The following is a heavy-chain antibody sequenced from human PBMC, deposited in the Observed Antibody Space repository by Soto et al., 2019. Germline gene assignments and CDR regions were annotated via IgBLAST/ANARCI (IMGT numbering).Heavy chain of an antibody. CDR2: IYPGDSDT. Sequence: GESLKISCKGSGYSFTSYWIGWVRQMPGKGLEWMGIIYPGDSDTRYSPSFQGQVTISADKSISTAYLQWSSLKASDTAMYYCARQTHCSSTSCYVGYYYGMDVWGQGTTVTVS. V-gene: IGHV5-51*01. J-gene: IGHJ6*02. CDR1: GYSFTSYW. D-gene: IGHD2-2*01. CDR3: ARQTHCSSTSCYVGYYYGMDV.